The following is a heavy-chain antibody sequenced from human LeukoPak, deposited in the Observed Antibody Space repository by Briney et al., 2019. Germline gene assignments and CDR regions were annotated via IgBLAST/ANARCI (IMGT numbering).Heavy chain of an antibody. CDR3: AKVEVKGGDSDYYFDY. CDR2: ISYDGSNK. CDR1: GFTFSSYG. D-gene: IGHD2-21*02. V-gene: IGHV3-30*18. J-gene: IGHJ4*02. Sequence: GRSLRLSCAASGFTFSSYGMHWVRQAPGKGLEWVAVISYDGSNKYYADSVKGRFTISRDNSKKTLYLQTNSLRAEDTAVYYCAKVEVKGGDSDYYFDYWGQGTLVTVSS.